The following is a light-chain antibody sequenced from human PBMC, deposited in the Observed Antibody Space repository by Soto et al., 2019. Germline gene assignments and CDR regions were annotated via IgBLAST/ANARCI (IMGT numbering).Light chain of an antibody. V-gene: IGKV3-15*01. CDR1: QSVGSS. CDR2: GAS. Sequence: EIVMTQSPATLSVSPGERVTLSCRASQSVGSSLAWYQQKPGQAPRLLIYGASTGATGVPARFSGSGSGTDFTLTISSLQSEDLAVYYCQQYTNWPPLTFGGGTKVEI. J-gene: IGKJ4*01. CDR3: QQYTNWPPLT.